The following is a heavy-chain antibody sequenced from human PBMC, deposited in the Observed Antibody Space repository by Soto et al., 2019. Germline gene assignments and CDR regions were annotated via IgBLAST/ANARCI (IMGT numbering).Heavy chain of an antibody. CDR2: IKQDGSEK. Sequence: EAQLVESGGGLVQPGGSLSVSCAVSGFTFSDYWMSWVRQAPGKGLEWVAKIKQDGSEKDYVDSVKGRFTISRDNANNSLYLHMYSLRVEDTAIYYCARGGRDAYDWFDPWGQGTLVTVSS. J-gene: IGHJ5*02. CDR3: ARGGRDAYDWFDP. V-gene: IGHV3-7*01. CDR1: GFTFSDYW. D-gene: IGHD3-16*01.